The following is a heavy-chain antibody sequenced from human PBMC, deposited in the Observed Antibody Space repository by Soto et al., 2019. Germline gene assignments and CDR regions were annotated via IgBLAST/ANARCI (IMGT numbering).Heavy chain of an antibody. CDR1: GYTFTGYY. D-gene: IGHD2-15*01. Sequence: QVQLVQSGAEVKKPGASVKVSCKASGYTFTGYYMHWVRQAPGQGLEWMGWINPNSGGTNYAQKFQGWVTMTRDTCIITGYMELSRLRSDNTAVYYRARDEDTGYQDSYVWGQGTTVTVSS. V-gene: IGHV1-2*04. CDR3: ARDEDTGYQDSYV. CDR2: INPNSGGT. J-gene: IGHJ6*02.